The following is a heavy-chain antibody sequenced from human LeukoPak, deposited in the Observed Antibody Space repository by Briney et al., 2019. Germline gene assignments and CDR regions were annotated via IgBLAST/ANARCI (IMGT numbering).Heavy chain of an antibody. Sequence: PGGSLRLSCAVSGFTFSSYAMHWVRQAPGKGLEWVAVISYDGSNKYCANSVKGRFTISRDNSKNTLYLQMNSLRPEYTAVYYCARVGNQWELLPDFWGQGTLVIVSS. J-gene: IGHJ4*02. V-gene: IGHV3-30-3*01. CDR3: ARVGNQWELLPDF. D-gene: IGHD1-26*01. CDR1: GFTFSSYA. CDR2: ISYDGSNK.